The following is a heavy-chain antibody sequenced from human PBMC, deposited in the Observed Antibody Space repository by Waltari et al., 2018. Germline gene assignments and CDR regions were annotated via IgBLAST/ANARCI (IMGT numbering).Heavy chain of an antibody. V-gene: IGHV3-21*06. CDR2: ISSVSNNI. J-gene: IGHJ3*02. D-gene: IGHD1-1*01. Sequence: EEQLVESGGGLVKPGGSLRLSCEASGFIFSGYSMNWARQAPGKGLEWVSCISSVSNNIYYGASVMGRFTVSRDNAKNSLYLQMDSLKVEDTAVYYCARGREGYKWGDAFDIWGQGTMVTVSS. CDR1: GFIFSGYS. CDR3: ARGREGYKWGDAFDI.